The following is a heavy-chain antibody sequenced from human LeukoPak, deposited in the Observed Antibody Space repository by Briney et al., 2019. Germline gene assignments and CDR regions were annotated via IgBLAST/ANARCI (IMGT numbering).Heavy chain of an antibody. J-gene: IGHJ4*02. CDR1: VVSLSTGYYY. CDR2: ISYSGST. V-gene: IGHV4-30-4*01. CDR3: ARVSYSRYYYFDY. Sequence: SETLSLTCTVSVVSLSTGYYYCNWIRQPPGKGPEWIGYISYSGSTYYNPSLKSRVAISVDTSKNQFSLKLTFLTAADTAVYYCARVSYSRYYYFDYWGQGTLVTVSS. D-gene: IGHD6-13*01.